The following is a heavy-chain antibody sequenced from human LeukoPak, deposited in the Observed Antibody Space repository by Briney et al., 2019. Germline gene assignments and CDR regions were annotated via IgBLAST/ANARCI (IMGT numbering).Heavy chain of an antibody. CDR2: IYTSGST. CDR1: GGSISSYS. CDR3: ARGDYYGSRFDP. D-gene: IGHD3-10*01. V-gene: IGHV4-4*07. J-gene: IGHJ5*02. Sequence: PSETLSLTCTVSGGSISSYSWSWIRQPAGKGLGWIGRIYTSGSTNYNPSLKSRVTMSVDTSKNQFSLKLSSVTAADTAVYYCARGDYYGSRFDPWRQGTLVTVSS.